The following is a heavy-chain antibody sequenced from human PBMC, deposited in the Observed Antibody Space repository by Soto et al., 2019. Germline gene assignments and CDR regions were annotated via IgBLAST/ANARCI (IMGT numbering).Heavy chain of an antibody. CDR1: GYSISSGYY. CDR3: ARGAATVTPGWFDP. D-gene: IGHD4-17*01. Sequence: LSLTCAVSGYSISSGYYWGWIRQTPGKGLEWIASIYHSGSTYYNPSLKSRVTISVDTSKNQFSLKLTSVTAADTAVYYCARGAATVTPGWFDPWGQGIMVT. CDR2: IYHSGST. V-gene: IGHV4-38-2*01. J-gene: IGHJ5*02.